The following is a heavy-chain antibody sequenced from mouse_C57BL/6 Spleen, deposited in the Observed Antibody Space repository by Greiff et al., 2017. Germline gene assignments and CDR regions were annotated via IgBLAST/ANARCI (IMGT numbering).Heavy chain of an antibody. D-gene: IGHD1-1*01. CDR3: ARGYYGSSPGLAY. V-gene: IGHV1-80*01. J-gene: IGHJ3*01. CDR2: IYPGDGDT. CDR1: GYAFSSYW. Sequence: QVQLQQSGAELVKPGASVKISCKASGYAFSSYWMNWVKQRPGKGLEWIGQIYPGDGDTNYNGKFKGKATLTAGKSSSTAYMQLSSLTSEDSAVYFSARGYYGSSPGLAYWGQGTLVTVSA.